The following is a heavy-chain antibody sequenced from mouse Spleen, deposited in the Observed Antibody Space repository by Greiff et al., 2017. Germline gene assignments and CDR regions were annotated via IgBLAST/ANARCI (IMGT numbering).Heavy chain of an antibody. D-gene: IGHD3-3*01. V-gene: IGHV1-19*01. CDR1: GYTFTDYY. Sequence: VQLQQSGPVLVKPGASVKMSCKASGYTFTDYYMNWVKQSHGKSLEWIGVINPYNGGTSYNQKFKGKATLTVDKSSSTAYMELNSLTSEDSAVYYCARGDGDWYFDVWGAGTTVTVSS. CDR2: INPYNGGT. CDR3: ARGDGDWYFDV. J-gene: IGHJ1*01.